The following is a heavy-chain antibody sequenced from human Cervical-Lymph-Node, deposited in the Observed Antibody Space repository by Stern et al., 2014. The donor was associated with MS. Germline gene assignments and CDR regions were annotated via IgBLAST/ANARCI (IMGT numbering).Heavy chain of an antibody. V-gene: IGHV5-51*01. Sequence: VQLVQTVAELIRPGESLKMSCKGSGFKFSIYWISSVRQMPGEGLEWMVIIYPGDSEPRYSPSFQGKITMSADKSTSTAYLQWSSLNASDTAMYFCARQTTAWASDVWGQGTLVTVSS. D-gene: IGHD1-14*01. CDR3: ARQTTAWASDV. CDR2: IYPGDSEP. J-gene: IGHJ4*02. CDR1: GFKFSIYW.